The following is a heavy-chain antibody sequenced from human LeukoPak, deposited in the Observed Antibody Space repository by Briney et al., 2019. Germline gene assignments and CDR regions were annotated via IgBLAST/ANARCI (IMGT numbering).Heavy chain of an antibody. CDR1: GGSISSYY. CDR3: ARKPERYYYGSGSPLYFDY. CDR2: IYYSGST. D-gene: IGHD3-10*01. V-gene: IGHV4-59*12. J-gene: IGHJ4*02. Sequence: SETLSLTCTVSGGSISSYYWSWIRQPPGKGLEWIGYIYYSGSTDYNPSLKSRVTISVDTSKNQFSLKLSSVAAADTAVYYCARKPERYYYGSGSPLYFDYWGQGTLVTVSS.